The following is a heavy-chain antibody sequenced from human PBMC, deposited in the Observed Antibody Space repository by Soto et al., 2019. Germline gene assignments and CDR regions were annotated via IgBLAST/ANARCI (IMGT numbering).Heavy chain of an antibody. J-gene: IGHJ4*02. V-gene: IGHV1-3*01. D-gene: IGHD5-18*01. Sequence: QVQLVQSGAEVTKPGASVKVSCEASGYSFTTYAIHWVRQAPGQRLEWMGWINPGKGDTKYSPVFQGRVTISRDTSASTAYMELSSLRSGVTAVYFCAREGFSSAYGYWGQGTLVTVSS. CDR2: INPGKGDT. CDR3: AREGFSSAYGY. CDR1: GYSFTTYA.